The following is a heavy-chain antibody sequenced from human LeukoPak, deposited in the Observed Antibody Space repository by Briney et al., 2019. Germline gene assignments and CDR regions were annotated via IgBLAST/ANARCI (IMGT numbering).Heavy chain of an antibody. Sequence: GASVKVSCKASGYTFTSYYMHWVRQAPGQGLEWMGIINPSGGSTSYAQKFQGRVTMTRDTSTSTVYMELSSLRSEDTAVYYCARGSYCSGGSCEGPPPQWFDPWGQGTLVTVSS. V-gene: IGHV1-46*01. CDR2: INPSGGST. J-gene: IGHJ5*02. D-gene: IGHD2-15*01. CDR3: ARGSYCSGGSCEGPPPQWFDP. CDR1: GYTFTSYY.